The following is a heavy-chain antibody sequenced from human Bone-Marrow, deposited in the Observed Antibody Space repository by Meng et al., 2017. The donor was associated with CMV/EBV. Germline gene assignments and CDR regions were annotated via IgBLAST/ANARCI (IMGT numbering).Heavy chain of an antibody. CDR3: ARDLPGGTKGTWLDI. CDR1: GYSFTTYA. J-gene: IGHJ5*02. CDR2: INAGNGNT. V-gene: IGHV1-3*01. Sequence: QVQLVQSGAEVKKPGASVKVFCKASGYSFTTYAMHWVRQAPGQRLEWMGWINAGNGNTKYSEKFQSRVTITRDTAASTAYMELSSLRSEDTAVYYCARDLPGGTKGTWLDIWGQGTLVTVSS. D-gene: IGHD1-14*01.